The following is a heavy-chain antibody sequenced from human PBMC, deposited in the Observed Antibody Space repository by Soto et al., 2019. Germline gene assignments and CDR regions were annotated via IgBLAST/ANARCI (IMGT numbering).Heavy chain of an antibody. CDR1: GFTFSSYS. CDR2: ISSSSFSI. Sequence: GGSLRLSCAASGFTFSSYSMNWVRQAPGKGLEWVSSISSSSFSINYADSVKGRFSISRDNAQNSLHLQMNKLRAEDTAVYYCARNESSNIYGMDVWGQGTTVTVSS. CDR3: ARNESSNIYGMDV. V-gene: IGHV3-21*01. J-gene: IGHJ6*02. D-gene: IGHD6-6*01.